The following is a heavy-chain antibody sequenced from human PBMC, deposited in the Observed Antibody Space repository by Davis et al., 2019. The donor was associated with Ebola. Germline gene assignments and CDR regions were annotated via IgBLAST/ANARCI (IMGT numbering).Heavy chain of an antibody. D-gene: IGHD4-17*01. V-gene: IGHV3-73*01. Sequence: GESLKISCAASGFTFSGSAMHWVRQASGKGLEWVGRIRSKANSYATAYAASVKGRFTISRDDSKNTAYLQMNSLKTEDTAVYYCTTTTTVTDDWGQGTLVTVSS. J-gene: IGHJ4*02. CDR3: TTTTTVTDD. CDR1: GFTFSGSA. CDR2: IRSKANSYAT.